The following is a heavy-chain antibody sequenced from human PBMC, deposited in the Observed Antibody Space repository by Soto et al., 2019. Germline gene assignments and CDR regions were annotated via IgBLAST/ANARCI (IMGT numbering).Heavy chain of an antibody. Sequence: GGSLRLSCAASGLNVSSNHMSWVRQAPGKGLEWVSVIYGAGFTYYADSVKGRFTISRDNSKNTLSLQMNSLRAEGTAVYYCARAYYGSGSYRPGSYYFDYWGQGALVTVSS. CDR2: IYGAGFT. V-gene: IGHV3-53*01. D-gene: IGHD3-10*01. CDR1: GLNVSSNH. J-gene: IGHJ4*02. CDR3: ARAYYGSGSYRPGSYYFDY.